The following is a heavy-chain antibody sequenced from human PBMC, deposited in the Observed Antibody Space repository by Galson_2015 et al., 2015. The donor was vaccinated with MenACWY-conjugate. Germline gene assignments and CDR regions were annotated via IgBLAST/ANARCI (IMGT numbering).Heavy chain of an antibody. V-gene: IGHV3-7*01. CDR3: ARGTLAVAGTDY. D-gene: IGHD6-19*01. Sequence: SLRLSCAASGFTFNNYWMTWVRQAPGKGLEWVASINVDGSEENYMDSVRGRFTISRDNAKNSLFLQVNTLRAEDTAVYYCARGTLAVAGTDYWGQGTLVTVSS. J-gene: IGHJ4*02. CDR1: GFTFNNYW. CDR2: INVDGSEE.